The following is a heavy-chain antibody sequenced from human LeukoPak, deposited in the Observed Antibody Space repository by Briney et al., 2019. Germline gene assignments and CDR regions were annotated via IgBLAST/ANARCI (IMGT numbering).Heavy chain of an antibody. CDR2: ISGSGGST. J-gene: IGHJ3*02. V-gene: IGHV3-23*01. D-gene: IGHD5-12*01. CDR3: AKKGPCMVATLGAFDI. Sequence: PGGSLRLSCAASGFTFSSYATSWVRQAPGKGLEWVSAISGSGGSTYYADSVKGRFTISRDNSKNTLYLQMNSLRAEDTAVYYCAKKGPCMVATLGAFDIWGQGTMVTVSS. CDR1: GFTFSSYA.